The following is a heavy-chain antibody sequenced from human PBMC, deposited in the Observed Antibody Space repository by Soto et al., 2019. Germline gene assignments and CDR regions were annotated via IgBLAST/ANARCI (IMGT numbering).Heavy chain of an antibody. CDR2: IIPIFGTA. Sequence: GASVKVYCKASGDTFSRYAISWVRQAHGQGLEWMGGIIPIFGTANYAQKFQGRVTITADESTSTAYMELSSLRSEDTAVYYCARPQGSSWYRDAFDIWGQGTMVTVSS. CDR1: GDTFSRYA. CDR3: ARPQGSSWYRDAFDI. J-gene: IGHJ3*02. V-gene: IGHV1-69*13. D-gene: IGHD6-13*01.